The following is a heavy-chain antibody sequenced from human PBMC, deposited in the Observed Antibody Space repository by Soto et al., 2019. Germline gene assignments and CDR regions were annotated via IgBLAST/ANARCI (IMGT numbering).Heavy chain of an antibody. V-gene: IGHV4-31*03. CDR1: GGSISSGGYY. Sequence: SETLSLTCTVSGGSISSGGYYWSWIRQHPGKGLEWIGYIYYSGSTYYNPSLKSRVTISVDTSKNQFSLKLSSVTAADTAVYYCARVNLRDPWFDPWGQGTLVTVSS. CDR3: ARVNLRDPWFDP. D-gene: IGHD3-3*01. CDR2: IYYSGST. J-gene: IGHJ5*02.